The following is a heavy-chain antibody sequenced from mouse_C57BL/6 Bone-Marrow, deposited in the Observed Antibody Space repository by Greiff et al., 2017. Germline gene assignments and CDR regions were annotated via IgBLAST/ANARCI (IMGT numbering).Heavy chain of an antibody. J-gene: IGHJ3*01. V-gene: IGHV1-62-2*01. CDR3: ARLDEKNGAYYDGSSFAY. CDR2: FYPGSGSI. CDR1: GYTFTEYS. D-gene: IGHD1-1*01. Sequence: VQLQQSGAELVKPGASVKLSCKASGYTFTEYSIHWVKQRSGQGLEWIGWFYPGSGSIKYNEKFKDKATLTADNSSSPAYMELSRLTSEDSAVYFCARLDEKNGAYYDGSSFAYWGQGTLVTVSA.